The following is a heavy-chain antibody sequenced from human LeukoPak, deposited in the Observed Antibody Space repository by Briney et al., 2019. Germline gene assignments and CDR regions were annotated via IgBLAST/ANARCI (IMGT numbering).Heavy chain of an antibody. V-gene: IGHV3-30*01. J-gene: IGHJ5*02. CDR1: GFTFSSYA. Sequence: PGGSLRLSCAASGFTFSSYAMHWVRQAPGKGLEWVAVISYDGSNKYYADSVKGRFTISRDNSKNTLYLQMTSLRAEDTAVYYCARDAAAAAPYNWFDPWGQGTLVTVSS. CDR3: ARDAAAAAPYNWFDP. D-gene: IGHD6-13*01. CDR2: ISYDGSNK.